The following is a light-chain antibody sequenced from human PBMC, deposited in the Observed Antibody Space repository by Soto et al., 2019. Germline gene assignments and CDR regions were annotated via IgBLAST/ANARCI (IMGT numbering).Light chain of an antibody. Sequence: EAVLTQSPATLSLSPGERATLSCRASESVRDELGWYQQKPGQAPRLLIFDSSNMATGIPARFSGSGYGTDFTLSISSLEPEDFAVYYCQQRLSWPITFGQGTRLEI. CDR1: ESVRDE. J-gene: IGKJ5*01. V-gene: IGKV3-11*01. CDR3: QQRLSWPIT. CDR2: DSS.